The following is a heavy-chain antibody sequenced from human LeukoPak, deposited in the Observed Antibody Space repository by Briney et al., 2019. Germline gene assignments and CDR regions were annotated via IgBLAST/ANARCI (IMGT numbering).Heavy chain of an antibody. J-gene: IGHJ5*02. CDR3: ARGDYDYVWGSQDNWFDP. V-gene: IGHV1-8*01. D-gene: IGHD3-16*01. CDR2: MNPNSGNT. CDR1: GYTFTSYD. Sequence: ASVKVSCKASGYTFTSYDINWVRQATGQGLEWMGWMNPNSGNTGYAQKFQGRVTMTRNTSISTAYMELSSLRSEDTAVYYCARGDYDYVWGSQDNWFDPWGQGNLVTVSS.